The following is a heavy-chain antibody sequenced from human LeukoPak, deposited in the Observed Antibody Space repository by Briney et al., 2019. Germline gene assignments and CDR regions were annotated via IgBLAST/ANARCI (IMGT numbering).Heavy chain of an antibody. Sequence: PGGSLRLSCAASGFTFSSYAMSWVRQAPGKGLEWVSSISGTSKYIYYEDSLKGRFTVSRDNADNSLSLHIASLRGDDTAVYYCAREGLTSVIAFDSWGQGTLVTVSS. V-gene: IGHV3-21*01. CDR2: ISGTSKYI. CDR1: GFTFSSYA. D-gene: IGHD2-15*01. J-gene: IGHJ5*01. CDR3: AREGLTSVIAFDS.